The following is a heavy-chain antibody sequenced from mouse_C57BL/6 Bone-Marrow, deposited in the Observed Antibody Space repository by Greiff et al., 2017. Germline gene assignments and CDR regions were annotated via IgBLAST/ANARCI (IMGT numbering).Heavy chain of an antibody. Sequence: VQLQQSGAELVRPGASVKLSCTASGFNIKDYYMHWVKQRPEQGLEWIGRIDPEDGDTEYAPKFQGKANMTADTSSNTAYLQLSSLTSEDTAVYYCTTPYYYGSSYGSYWGHGTLVTVSA. J-gene: IGHJ3*01. D-gene: IGHD1-1*01. CDR1: GFNIKDYY. CDR2: IDPEDGDT. CDR3: TTPYYYGSSYGSY. V-gene: IGHV14-1*01.